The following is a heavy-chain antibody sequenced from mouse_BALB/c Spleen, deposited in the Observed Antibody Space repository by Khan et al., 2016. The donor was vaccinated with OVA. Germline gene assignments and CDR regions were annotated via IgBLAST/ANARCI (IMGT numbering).Heavy chain of an antibody. Sequence: VELVESGPGLVAPSQSLSITCTISGFSLTNYGVHWVRQPPGKGLEWLVVIWSDGSTTYNSALKSRLSISKDNSKSRVFLKMNSLQTDDTAMYYCARQPYYHYYLMDYWGQGTSVTVSS. CDR1: GFSLTNYG. D-gene: IGHD2-10*01. CDR3: ARQPYYHYYLMDY. J-gene: IGHJ4*01. V-gene: IGHV2-6-1*01. CDR2: IWSDGST.